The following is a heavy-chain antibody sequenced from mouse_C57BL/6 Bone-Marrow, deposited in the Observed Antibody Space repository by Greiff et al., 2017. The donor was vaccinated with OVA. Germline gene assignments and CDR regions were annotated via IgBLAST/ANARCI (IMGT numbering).Heavy chain of an antibody. D-gene: IGHD2-4*01. CDR3: ARRDDYDVY. V-gene: IGHV1-64*01. Sequence: QVQLQQPGAELVKPGASVTLSCKASGYTFTSYWMHWVKQRPGQGLEWIGMIHPNSGSTNYNEKFKSKATLTVDKSSSTAYMQLSSLTSEDAAVYYCARRDDYDVYWGQGTPVTVSA. CDR2: IHPNSGST. CDR1: GYTFTSYW. J-gene: IGHJ3*01.